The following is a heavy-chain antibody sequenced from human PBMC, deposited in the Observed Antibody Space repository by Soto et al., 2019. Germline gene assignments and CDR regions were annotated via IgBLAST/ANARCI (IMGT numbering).Heavy chain of an antibody. CDR2: ISGSGGST. D-gene: IGHD1-26*01. CDR1: GFPFNSFV. CDR3: AKVGRTNSGSYPYYFDY. Sequence: GGSLRLSCAASGFPFNSFVMIWVRQAPGKGLEWVSTISGSGGSTYYADSVKGRFTVSRDNSKNTLYLQMNSLRAEDTAVYYCAKVGRTNSGSYPYYFDYWGQGSLVTVSS. J-gene: IGHJ4*02. V-gene: IGHV3-23*01.